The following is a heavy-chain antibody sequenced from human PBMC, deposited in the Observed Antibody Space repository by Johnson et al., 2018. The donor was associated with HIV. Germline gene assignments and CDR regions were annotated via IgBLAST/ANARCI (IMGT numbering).Heavy chain of an antibody. D-gene: IGHD6-19*01. CDR2: ISYDGSDQ. J-gene: IGHJ3*01. V-gene: IGHV3-30*04. Sequence: QLVESGGGVVQPGRSLRLSCAASGFTFSSYAMHWVRQAPGKGLEWVAVISYDGSDQYFVDSVKGRFTISRDNANNSLYLQMNSLGAEDTALYYCAKTYSSGCYDAFDLWGQGTMVTVSS. CDR3: AKTYSSGCYDAFDL. CDR1: GFTFSSYA.